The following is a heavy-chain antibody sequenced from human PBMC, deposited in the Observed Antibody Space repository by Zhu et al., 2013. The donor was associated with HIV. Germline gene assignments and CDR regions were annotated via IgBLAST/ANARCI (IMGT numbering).Heavy chain of an antibody. D-gene: IGHD2-15*01. V-gene: IGHV1-3*01. CDR3: ARAGAWYLEIDY. CDR1: GYTFTSYA. Sequence: QVQLVQSGAEVKKPGASVKVSCKASGYTFTSYAMHWVRQAPGQRLEWMGWINAGNGNTKYSQKFQGRVTITRDTSASTAYMELSSLRSEDTAVYYCARAGAWYLEIDYWGQGTLVTVSS. J-gene: IGHJ4*02. CDR2: INAGNGNT.